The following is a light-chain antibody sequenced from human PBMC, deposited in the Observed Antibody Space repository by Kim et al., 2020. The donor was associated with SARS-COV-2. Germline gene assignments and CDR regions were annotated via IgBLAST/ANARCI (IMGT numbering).Light chain of an antibody. V-gene: IGLV1-40*01. CDR1: SSNIGAHFD. Sequence: VNSSCTASSSNIGAHFDVHWYQQRPGTAPKLLIYGNTNRPSGVPDRFSASKSDISASLAITGLQAEDESDYYCQSYDSSLSGYVFGTGTKVTVL. J-gene: IGLJ1*01. CDR3: QSYDSSLSGYV. CDR2: GNT.